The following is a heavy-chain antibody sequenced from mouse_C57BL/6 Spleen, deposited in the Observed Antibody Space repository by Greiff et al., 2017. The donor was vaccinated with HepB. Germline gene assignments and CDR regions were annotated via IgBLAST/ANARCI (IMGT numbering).Heavy chain of an antibody. CDR1: GYAFTNYL. V-gene: IGHV1-54*01. CDR2: INPGSGGT. J-gene: IGHJ3*01. CDR3: AREDDSAWFAY. Sequence: ESGAELVRPGTSVKVSCKASGYAFTNYLIEWVKQRPGQGLEWIGVINPGSGGTNYNEKFKGKATLTADKSSSTAYMQLSSLTSEDSAVYFCAREDDSAWFAYWGQGTLVTVSA. D-gene: IGHD2-4*01.